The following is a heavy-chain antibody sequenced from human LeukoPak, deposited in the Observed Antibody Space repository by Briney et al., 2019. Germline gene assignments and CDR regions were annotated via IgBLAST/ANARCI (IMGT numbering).Heavy chain of an antibody. J-gene: IGHJ6*03. CDR2: LYPGVST. CDR3: ARMKFYDSTGYSPGHYMDV. Sequence: SETLSLTCAVSGGPMYSYYWTWIRQTAAKGLEWIGRLYPGVSTNYNPSLKSRVTMSVDTSKNQFALKLSAVTAADTAVYYCARMKFYDSTGYSPGHYMDVWGKGTTVTVSS. CDR1: GGPMYSYY. V-gene: IGHV4-4*07. D-gene: IGHD3-22*01.